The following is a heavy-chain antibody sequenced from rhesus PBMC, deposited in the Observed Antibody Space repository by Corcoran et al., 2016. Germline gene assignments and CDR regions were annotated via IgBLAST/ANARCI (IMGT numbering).Heavy chain of an antibody. Sequence: QVQLQESGPGLVKPSETLSLHCAFSGSSISRYWWSWISQPPCKGLEWIGEINGNFGRTYYNPSLKSRVTISTDTSKNQFSLKLSSVTAADTAVYYCARFGSYYPNFDFWGQGVLVTVSS. V-gene: IGHV4-80*01. CDR3: ARFGSYYPNFDF. CDR1: GSSISRYW. CDR2: INGNFGRT. D-gene: IGHD3-16*01. J-gene: IGHJ4*01.